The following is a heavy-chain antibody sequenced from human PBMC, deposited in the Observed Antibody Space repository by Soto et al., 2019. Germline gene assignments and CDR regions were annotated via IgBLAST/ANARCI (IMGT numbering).Heavy chain of an antibody. V-gene: IGHV3-23*01. D-gene: IGHD2-15*01. CDR3: TKENRYCSGANCFTFDY. Sequence: GGSLRLSCAASGFTFSSYAMSWVRQAPGKGLEWVSAISGSGGGGTYYADSVKGRFTISRDNSKNTLSLQMNSLRAEDTAVYYCTKENRYCSGANCFTFDYWGLGTLVNVSS. CDR1: GFTFSSYA. CDR2: ISGSGGGGT. J-gene: IGHJ4*02.